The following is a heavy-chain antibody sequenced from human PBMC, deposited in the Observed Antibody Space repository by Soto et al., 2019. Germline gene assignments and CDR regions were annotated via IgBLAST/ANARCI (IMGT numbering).Heavy chain of an antibody. J-gene: IGHJ4*02. Sequence: VQLLESGGGLVQPGGSLRLSCAASGFTFSDYYMSWIRQAPGKGLEWVSYISSSSSYTNYADSVKGRFTISRDNAKNSLYLQMNSLRAEDTAVYYCARHLLKGYYFDYWGQGTLVTVSS. CDR1: GFTFSDYY. CDR3: ARHLLKGYYFDY. V-gene: IGHV3-11*03. CDR2: ISSSSSYT.